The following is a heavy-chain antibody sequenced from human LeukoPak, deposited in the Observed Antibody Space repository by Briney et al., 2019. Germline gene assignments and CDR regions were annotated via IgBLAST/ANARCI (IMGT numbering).Heavy chain of an antibody. J-gene: IGHJ6*03. CDR1: GGTFSSYA. D-gene: IGHD6-19*01. V-gene: IGHV1-69*05. CDR2: IIPIFGTA. CDR3: ARTHSSGWYSVGYYYMDV. Sequence: GASVKVSCKASGGTFSSYAISWVRQAPGQGLEWMGGIIPIFGTANYAQKLQDRVTMTTDTSTSTAYMDLRSLRSDDTAVYYCARTHSSGWYSVGYYYMDVWGKGTTVTVSS.